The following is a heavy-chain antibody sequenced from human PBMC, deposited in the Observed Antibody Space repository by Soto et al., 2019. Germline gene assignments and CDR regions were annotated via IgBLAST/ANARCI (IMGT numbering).Heavy chain of an antibody. J-gene: IGHJ4*02. CDR3: ARGPMAAAGTPLGY. Sequence: SETLSLTCAVYGGSFSGYYWSWIRQPPGKGLEWIGEINHSGSTNYNPSLKSRVTISVDTSKNQFSLKLSSVTAADTAVYYCARGPMAAAGTPLGYWGQGTLVTVSS. V-gene: IGHV4-34*01. CDR2: INHSGST. D-gene: IGHD6-13*01. CDR1: GGSFSGYY.